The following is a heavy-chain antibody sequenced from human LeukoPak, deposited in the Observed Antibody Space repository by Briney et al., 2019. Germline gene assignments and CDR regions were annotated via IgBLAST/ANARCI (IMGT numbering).Heavy chain of an antibody. CDR3: AALEMDGAFDI. J-gene: IGHJ3*02. D-gene: IGHD5-24*01. CDR2: IYYSGST. Sequence: SETLSLTCTVSGGSISSSSYYWGWIRQPPGKGLEWIGSIYYSGSTYYNPSLKSRVTISVDTSKNQFSLKLSSVTAADTAVYYCAALEMDGAFDIWGQGTMVTVSS. CDR1: GGSISSSSYY. V-gene: IGHV4-39*01.